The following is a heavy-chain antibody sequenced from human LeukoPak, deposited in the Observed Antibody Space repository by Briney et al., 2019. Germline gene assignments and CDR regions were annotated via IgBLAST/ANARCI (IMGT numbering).Heavy chain of an antibody. CDR3: ARLDGSGSYPNWFDP. CDR2: INPSGGST. Sequence: ASVKVSCKASGYTFTSYYMHWVRQAPGQGLEWMGIINPSGGSTSYAQKFQGRVTMTRDTSTSTVYMELSSLRSEDTAVYYCARLDGSGSYPNWFDPWGQGTLVTVSS. V-gene: IGHV1-46*01. J-gene: IGHJ5*02. D-gene: IGHD3-10*01. CDR1: GYTFTSYY.